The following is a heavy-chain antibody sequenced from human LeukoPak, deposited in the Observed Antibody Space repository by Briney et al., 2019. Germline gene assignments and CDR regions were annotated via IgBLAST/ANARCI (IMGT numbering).Heavy chain of an antibody. Sequence: GASVKVSCKASGYTFTNYDINWVRQATGQGLEWMGWINPSSGSTNYPQKFQGRVTMTRDTSLSTAYMELSGLRSDDTAVYYCARGVVAATFYYYMDVWDKGTTVTVSS. D-gene: IGHD2-15*01. CDR1: GYTFTNYD. J-gene: IGHJ6*03. V-gene: IGHV1-2*02. CDR3: ARGVVAATFYYYMDV. CDR2: INPSSGST.